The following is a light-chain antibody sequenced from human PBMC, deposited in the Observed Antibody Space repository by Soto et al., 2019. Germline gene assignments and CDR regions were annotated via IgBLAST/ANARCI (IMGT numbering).Light chain of an antibody. CDR2: DTN. V-gene: IGLV7-46*01. CDR3: FLTYGGLRV. CDR1: TGAVTGDHY. J-gene: IGLJ3*02. Sequence: QVVVTQEPSVTVSPGGTVILTCGSSTGAVTGDHYPYWFQQKPGQAPRILIYDTNNKNSWTPGRFSGSLLGGKAALTLSGAHPDDEADYYCFLTYGGLRVFGGGTKLTVL.